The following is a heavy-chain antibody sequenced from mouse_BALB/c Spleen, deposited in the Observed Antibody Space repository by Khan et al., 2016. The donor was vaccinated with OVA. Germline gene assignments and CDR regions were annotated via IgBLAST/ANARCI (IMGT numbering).Heavy chain of an antibody. Sequence: VQLKESGGDLVKPGGSMRLSCAASGFTFSTYGMSWVRQFPDKRLEWVASISSGGDYTYYPDIVKGRFTISRDNAKNTLYLEMSSLKSEDTAMYYCASHLTGSFAYWGQGTLVTVSA. J-gene: IGHJ3*01. CDR2: ISSGGDYT. CDR1: GFTFSTYG. CDR3: ASHLTGSFAY. V-gene: IGHV5-6*01. D-gene: IGHD4-1*01.